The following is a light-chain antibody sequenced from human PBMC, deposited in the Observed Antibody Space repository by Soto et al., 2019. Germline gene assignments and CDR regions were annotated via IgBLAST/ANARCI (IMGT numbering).Light chain of an antibody. J-gene: IGKJ1*01. CDR1: QSISTR. Sequence: DIPMAQSPSTVSASVGDTVTITCRACQSISTRLAWYQQKAGTAPKVLIYDASRLESGVPSRISGSGSGTEFTLTISRLQPDDFASYYCQHHDSYSWTFGQGTKVDIK. CDR3: QHHDSYSWT. V-gene: IGKV1-5*01. CDR2: DAS.